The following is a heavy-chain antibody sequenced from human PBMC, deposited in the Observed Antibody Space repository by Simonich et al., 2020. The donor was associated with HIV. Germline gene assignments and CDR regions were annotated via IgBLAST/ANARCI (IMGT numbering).Heavy chain of an antibody. V-gene: IGHV4-59*12. CDR3: ARGYSTSWYWFDP. Sequence: QVQLQESGPGLVKPSETLSLTCTVSNGSISNYYWSWIPQPPGKGMEWIGYIYYGGNTHYNPSLQSRVTMSLDTSKTQFSLKLSSVTAADTAVYYCARGYSTSWYWFDPWGQGKMVTVSS. D-gene: IGHD6-13*01. J-gene: IGHJ3*01. CDR1: NGSISNYY. CDR2: IYYGGNT.